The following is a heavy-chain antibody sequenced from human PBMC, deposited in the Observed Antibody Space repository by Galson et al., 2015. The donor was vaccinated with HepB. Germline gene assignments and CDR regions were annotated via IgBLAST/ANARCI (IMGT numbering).Heavy chain of an antibody. CDR1: GYSFTMYW. V-gene: IGHV5-51*03. J-gene: IGHJ4*02. D-gene: IGHD4-17*01. CDR2: IYSGDSDT. CDR3: ARLSGNGDNSFDY. Sequence: QSGAEVKKPGESLKISCKASGYSFTMYWIGWVRQMPGKGLELMGIIYSGDSDTRYSPSFQGQVTISADKSISTAYLQWSSLKASDTAIYYCARLSGNGDNSFDYWGQGTLVTVS.